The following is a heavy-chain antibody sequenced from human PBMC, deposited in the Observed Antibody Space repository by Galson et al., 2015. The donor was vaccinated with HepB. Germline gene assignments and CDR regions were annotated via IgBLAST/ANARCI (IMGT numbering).Heavy chain of an antibody. V-gene: IGHV3-33*08. CDR3: ARDDLSRGYYSGGPVFDF. D-gene: IGHD3-22*01. CDR1: GFTFSSYG. J-gene: IGHJ4*03. Sequence: SLRLSCAASGFTFSSYGMHWVRQAPGKGLEWVAVIWYDGSNKYYADSVKGRITISRDNSKNTLYLQMNSLRAENTAVYYCARDDLSRGYYSGGPVFDFWGQGTLVTVSS. CDR2: IWYDGSNK.